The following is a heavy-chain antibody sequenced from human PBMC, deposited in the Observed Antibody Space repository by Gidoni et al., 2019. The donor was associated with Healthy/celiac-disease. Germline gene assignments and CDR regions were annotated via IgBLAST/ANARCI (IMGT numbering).Heavy chain of an antibody. D-gene: IGHD3-9*01. J-gene: IGHJ5*02. CDR2: IYYSGST. V-gene: IGHV4-39*01. CDR3: ARRHILTPYWFDP. CDR1: GGSISSSSYY. Sequence: QLQLQESGPGLVKPSKTLSLTCTVSGGSISSSSYYWGWIRQPPGKGLEWIGSIYYSGSTYYNPSLKSRVTISVDTSKNQFSLKLSSVTAADTAVYYCARRHILTPYWFDPWGQGTLVTVSS.